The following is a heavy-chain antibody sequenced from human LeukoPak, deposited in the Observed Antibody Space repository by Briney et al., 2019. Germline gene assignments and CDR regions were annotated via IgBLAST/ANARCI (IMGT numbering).Heavy chain of an antibody. D-gene: IGHD6-19*01. V-gene: IGHV1-2*02. J-gene: IGHJ4*02. CDR1: GYTFTGYY. Sequence: ASVKVSCKPSGYTFTGYYLHWVRQVPGQALEWMGWMNPNTGATIYAQKFQGRVTMSRDTSISTAYMELTSLRSDDTAVYYCARDRVGSGWPRPWYFEFWGQGTLVAVSS. CDR3: ARDRVGSGWPRPWYFEF. CDR2: MNPNTGAT.